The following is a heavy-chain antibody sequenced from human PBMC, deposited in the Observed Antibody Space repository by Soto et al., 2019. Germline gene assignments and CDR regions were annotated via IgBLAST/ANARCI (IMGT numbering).Heavy chain of an antibody. CDR1: GGSISSSSYY. V-gene: IGHV4-39*01. Sequence: QLQLQESGPGLVKPSETLSLTCTVSGGSISSSSYYWGWIRQPPGKGLEWSGSIYYSGSTYYNPSLKSRVTISVDTSKNQFSLKLSSVTAADTAVYYCAPTIRRKYNCFDPWGQGTLVTVSS. CDR3: APTIRRKYNCFDP. J-gene: IGHJ5*02. CDR2: IYYSGST. D-gene: IGHD1-26*01.